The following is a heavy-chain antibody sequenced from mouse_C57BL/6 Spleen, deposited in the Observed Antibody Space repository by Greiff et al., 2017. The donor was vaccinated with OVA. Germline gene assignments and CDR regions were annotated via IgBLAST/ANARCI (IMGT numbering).Heavy chain of an antibody. CDR3: ARGTYSNYGAMDY. CDR1: GYTFTSYW. J-gene: IGHJ4*01. Sequence: VQLQQPGAELVKPGASVKMSCKASGYTFTSYWITWVKQRPGQGLEWIGDIYPGSGSTNYNEKFKSKATLTVDTSSSKAYMQLSSLTSEDSAVYYCARGTYSNYGAMDYWGQGTSVTVSS. CDR2: IYPGSGST. D-gene: IGHD2-5*01. V-gene: IGHV1-55*01.